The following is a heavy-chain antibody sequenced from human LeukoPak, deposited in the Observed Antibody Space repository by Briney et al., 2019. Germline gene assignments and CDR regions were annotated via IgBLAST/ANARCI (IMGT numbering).Heavy chain of an antibody. CDR1: GGSISSSSYY. CDR2: IYYSGST. D-gene: IGHD2-21*01. V-gene: IGHV4-39*01. J-gene: IGHJ4*02. Sequence: PSETLSLTCTVSGGSISSSSYYWGWIRQPPGKGLEWIGSIYYSGSTYYNPSLKSRVTISVDTSKNQFSLKLSSVTAADTAVYYCATHWEHIVVAWGIDYWGQGTLVTVSS. CDR3: ATHWEHIVVAWGIDY.